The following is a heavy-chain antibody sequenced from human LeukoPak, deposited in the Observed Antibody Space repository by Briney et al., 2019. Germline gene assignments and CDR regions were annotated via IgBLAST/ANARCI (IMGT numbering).Heavy chain of an antibody. CDR2: IYYSGCT. V-gene: IGHV4-59*08. D-gene: IGHD6-13*01. Sequence: SSETLSLTCTVSGVSISSYYWSWIRQPPGKGLEWIGYIYYSGCTNYSTSLKSRVTLSVDTSKNQFSLKLSSVTAADTAVYYCARQDSSSLYPYYYYYGMDVWGQGTTITVSS. J-gene: IGHJ6*02. CDR1: GVSISSYY. CDR3: ARQDSSSLYPYYYYYGMDV.